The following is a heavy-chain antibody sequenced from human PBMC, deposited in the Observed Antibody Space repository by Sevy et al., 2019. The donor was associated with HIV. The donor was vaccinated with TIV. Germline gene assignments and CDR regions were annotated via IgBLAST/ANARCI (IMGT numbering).Heavy chain of an antibody. CDR1: GGSMSSYY. Sequence: SETLSLTCVVSGGSMSSYYWSWIRQPPGEGLEWIGYIYHSGSTTYNPSLKSRVTISVDTSSNQFSLKLNSVTAADTAVYYCARDGRLTDAFDIWGQGTMVTVS. D-gene: IGHD6-6*01. CDR3: ARDGRLTDAFDI. V-gene: IGHV4-59*01. CDR2: IYHSGST. J-gene: IGHJ3*02.